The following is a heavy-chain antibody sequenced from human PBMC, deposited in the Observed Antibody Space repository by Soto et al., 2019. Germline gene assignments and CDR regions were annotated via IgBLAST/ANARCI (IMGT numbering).Heavy chain of an antibody. CDR1: GGSFSGYY. CDR3: ARGELPMYYFDY. J-gene: IGHJ4*02. D-gene: IGHD3-10*01. V-gene: IGHV4-34*01. Sequence: QVQLQQWGAGLLKPSETLSLTCAVYGGSFSGYYWSWIRQPPGKGLEWNGEINHSGSTNYNPSLKSRVTISVHTSKNQFSLELSSVTAADTAVYYCARGELPMYYFDYWGQGTLVTVSS. CDR2: INHSGST.